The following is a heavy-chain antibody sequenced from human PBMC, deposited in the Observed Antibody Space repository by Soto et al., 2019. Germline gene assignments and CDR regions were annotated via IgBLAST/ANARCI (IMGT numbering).Heavy chain of an antibody. J-gene: IGHJ4*02. D-gene: IGHD3-22*01. Sequence: GGSLRLSCGASGFTFSTYAMHWVRQAPGKALESVSAISGDGGITYYLDSVKGRFTISRDNSRNTLYLQMGSLRAEDMAVYYCARVFYDSGGYYYDYWGQGALVTVSS. CDR3: ARVFYDSGGYYYDY. V-gene: IGHV3-64*02. CDR2: ISGDGGIT. CDR1: GFTFSTYA.